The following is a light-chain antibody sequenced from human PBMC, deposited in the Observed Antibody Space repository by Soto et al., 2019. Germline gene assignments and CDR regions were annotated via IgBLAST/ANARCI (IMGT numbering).Light chain of an antibody. J-gene: IGLJ1*01. V-gene: IGLV2-14*01. CDR1: SSEVGGYDY. CDR3: SSHTSGSTRV. CDR2: EVT. Sequence: QSALTQPASVSGSPGQSIAISCTGTSSEVGGYDYVSWYQQHPDKAPKLMIYEVTKRPSGVSNRFSGSKSGNTASLTISGLQPEDEADYYCSSHTSGSTRVFGSGTKVTVL.